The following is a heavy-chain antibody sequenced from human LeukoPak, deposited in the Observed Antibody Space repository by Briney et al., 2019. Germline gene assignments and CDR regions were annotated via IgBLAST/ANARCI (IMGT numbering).Heavy chain of an antibody. CDR1: GGSISSAGFS. Sequence: SETLSLTCAVSGGSISSAGFSWSWLRQPPGKGLEWIGSIYHAGSTYYNPSLTSRVTMSVDRSKKQFSLNLKSVNAADTAVYYCARAIIMVRGLGNFFDPWGQGTLVTVSS. D-gene: IGHD3-10*01. V-gene: IGHV4-30-2*01. CDR3: ARAIIMVRGLGNFFDP. CDR2: IYHAGST. J-gene: IGHJ5*02.